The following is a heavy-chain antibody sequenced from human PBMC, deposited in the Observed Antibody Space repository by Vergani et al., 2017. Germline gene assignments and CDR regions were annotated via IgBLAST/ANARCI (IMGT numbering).Heavy chain of an antibody. J-gene: IGHJ3*01. CDR1: GYIFSNFW. CDR2: IYPGDSEV. CDR3: ASGGHGSENGGALQL. Sequence: EKQLVQSGSETKKPGESLKISCPAFGYIFSNFWIGWVRPRPGRGLEWMGVIYPGDSEVKSNPTFRGQVIFSVDTSVNTAYLQWRSLQASDTATYFCASGGHGSENGGALQLWGQGTNITVSS. V-gene: IGHV5-51*01. D-gene: IGHD3-10*01.